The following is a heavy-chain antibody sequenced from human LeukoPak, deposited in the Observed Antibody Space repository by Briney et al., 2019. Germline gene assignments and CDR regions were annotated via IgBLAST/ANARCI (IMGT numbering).Heavy chain of an antibody. Sequence: ASVKVSCKASGYTFTSYGINWVRQAPGQGLEWMGWISAYNGNTNYAQKLQGRVTMTTDTSTSTAYMELRSLRSDDTAVYYCARSSSWEYYYYYYMDVWGKGTMVTVSS. CDR2: ISAYNGNT. V-gene: IGHV1-18*01. CDR3: ARSSSWEYYYYYYMDV. D-gene: IGHD6-13*01. J-gene: IGHJ6*03. CDR1: GYTFTSYG.